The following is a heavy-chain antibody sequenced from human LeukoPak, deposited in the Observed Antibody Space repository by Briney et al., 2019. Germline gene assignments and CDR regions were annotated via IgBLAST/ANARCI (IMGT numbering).Heavy chain of an antibody. CDR3: ARDRGLRATAGTRIDF. CDR1: GGTFSSYA. CDR2: ISTYNGIT. Sequence: ASVKVSCNASGGTFSSYAISWVRQAPGQGLEWMGWISTYNGITSYAQKLQGRVTMTTDTSSTTAYMELRSLRSDDTALYYCARDRGLRATAGTRIDFWGQGTLVTVSS. D-gene: IGHD6-13*01. J-gene: IGHJ4*02. V-gene: IGHV1-18*01.